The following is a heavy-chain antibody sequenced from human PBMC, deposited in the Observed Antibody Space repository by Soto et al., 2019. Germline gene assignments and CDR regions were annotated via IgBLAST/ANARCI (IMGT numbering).Heavy chain of an antibody. V-gene: IGHV1-2*02. J-gene: IGHJ4*02. CDR2: INPNSGGT. CDR3: AREPATAKPEGVDS. D-gene: IGHD1-1*01. Sequence: AASVKVSCKASGYTFSDYYIHWVRQAPGQGLEWMGWINPNSGGTKYAPKFQGGVTMTRDTSITTAYMELSRLRSGDTAVYYCAREPATAKPEGVDSWGQGTLVTVSS. CDR1: GYTFSDYY.